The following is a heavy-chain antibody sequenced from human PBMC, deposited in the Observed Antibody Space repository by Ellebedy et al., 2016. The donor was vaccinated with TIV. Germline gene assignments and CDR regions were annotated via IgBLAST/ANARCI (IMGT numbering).Heavy chain of an antibody. Sequence: SETLSLTXTVSGAPLSSYFWWPWVRQPPGKGLEWFGEMWHSGIANYKPSLKSRVTISMDKSRNQFSLQLSPVTVADTAVYYCTHSRGWYRLDFWGQGTLVTVSS. D-gene: IGHD6-19*01. CDR2: MWHSGIA. J-gene: IGHJ4*02. V-gene: IGHV4/OR15-8*02. CDR1: GAPLSSYFW. CDR3: THSRGWYRLDF.